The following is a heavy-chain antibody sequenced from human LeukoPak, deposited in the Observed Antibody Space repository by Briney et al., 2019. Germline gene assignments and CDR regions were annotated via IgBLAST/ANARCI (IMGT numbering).Heavy chain of an antibody. Sequence: GGSLRLSCGASGFTFNIYRKRGVREAPGKGVEGVSDFSGRCGSTLSADSVKGRFTSSRDNSKNTLYLQMNSLRGEGTAVYYCACTRSVSYLLLDYWGQGTLVTVSS. D-gene: IGHD3-10*01. J-gene: IGHJ4*02. V-gene: IGHV3-23*01. CDR2: FSGRCGST. CDR1: GFTFNIYR. CDR3: ACTRSVSYLLLDY.